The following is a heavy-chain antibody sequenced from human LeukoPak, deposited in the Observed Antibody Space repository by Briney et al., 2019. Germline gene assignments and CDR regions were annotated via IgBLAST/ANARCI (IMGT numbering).Heavy chain of an antibody. CDR1: GGSISSSSYY. CDR3: AREAKGSWDANWFDP. CDR2: IYYSGST. Sequence: SETLSLTCTVSGGSISSSSYYWGWIRQPPGKGLEWIGSIYYSGSTYYNPSLKSRVTISVDTSKNQFSLKLSSVTAADTAVYYCAREAKGSWDANWFDPWGQGTLVTVSS. J-gene: IGHJ5*02. D-gene: IGHD6-13*01. V-gene: IGHV4-39*07.